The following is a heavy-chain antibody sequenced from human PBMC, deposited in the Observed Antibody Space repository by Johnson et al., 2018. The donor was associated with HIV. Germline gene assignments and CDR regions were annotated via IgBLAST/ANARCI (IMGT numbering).Heavy chain of an antibody. CDR3: ARVHSGSYWGPYHGFDI. Sequence: QVQLVESGGGVVQPGRSLRLSCAASGFTFSSYGMHWVRQAPGKGLEWVAVISYDGSNKYYVDSVKGRFTISRNNDKKSLYLQMSSLRAEDTAVYYCARVHSGSYWGPYHGFDIWGQGTMVTVSS. D-gene: IGHD1-26*01. V-gene: IGHV3-30*03. CDR2: ISYDGSNK. J-gene: IGHJ3*02. CDR1: GFTFSSYG.